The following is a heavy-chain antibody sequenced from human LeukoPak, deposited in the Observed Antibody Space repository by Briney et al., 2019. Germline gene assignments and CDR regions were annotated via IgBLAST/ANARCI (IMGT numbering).Heavy chain of an antibody. CDR1: GGSISSSSYY. CDR3: ARRAREFGWVFDY. V-gene: IGHV4-39*01. CDR2: IYYSGSS. Sequence: SETLSLTCTVSGGSISSSSYYWGWLRQPPGKGLEWIGSIYYSGSSRYYNPSLKSRVTISVGTSKNQFSLKLSSVTAADTAVYYCARRAREFGWVFDYWGQGTLVTVSS. J-gene: IGHJ4*02. D-gene: IGHD3-10*01.